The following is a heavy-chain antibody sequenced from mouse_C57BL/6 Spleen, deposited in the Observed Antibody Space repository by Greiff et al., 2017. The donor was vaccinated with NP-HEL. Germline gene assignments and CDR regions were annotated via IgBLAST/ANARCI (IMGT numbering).Heavy chain of an antibody. CDR2: IYPGNSDT. Sequence: EVQLQQSGTVLARPGASVKMSCKTSGYTFTSYWMHWVKQRPGQGLEWIGAIYPGNSDTSYNQKFKGKAKLTAVTSASTAYMELSSLTNEDSAVYYCTGTVVAPYAMDYWGQGTSVTVSS. CDR3: TGTVVAPYAMDY. D-gene: IGHD1-1*01. CDR1: GYTFTSYW. V-gene: IGHV1-5*01. J-gene: IGHJ4*01.